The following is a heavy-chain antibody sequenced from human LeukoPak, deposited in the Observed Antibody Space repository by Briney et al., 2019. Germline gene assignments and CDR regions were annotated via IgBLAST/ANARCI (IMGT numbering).Heavy chain of an antibody. CDR2: IYYSQHA. D-gene: IGHD2-8*01. V-gene: IGHV4-39*01. CDR1: GGSISSSSYY. CDR3: ARLSVNGWFDP. Sequence: PSETLSLTCTVSGGSISSSSYYWGWIRQPPGKGLVWSGSIYYSQHASYNQSRKSRLTISVPTSQHQFPLELSSVTPADTAVYYCARLSVNGWFDPWGQGTLVTVPS. J-gene: IGHJ5*02.